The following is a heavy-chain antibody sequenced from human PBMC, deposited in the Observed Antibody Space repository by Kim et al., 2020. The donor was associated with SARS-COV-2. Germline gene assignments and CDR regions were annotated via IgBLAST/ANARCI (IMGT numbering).Heavy chain of an antibody. D-gene: IGHD5-12*01. J-gene: IGHJ6*02. CDR3: ARDIVATSYYYYYGMDV. Sequence: ASVKVSCKASGYTFTSYGISWVRQAPGQGLEWMGWISAYNGNTNYAQKLQGRVTMTTDTSTSTAYMELRSLRYDDTAVYYCARDIVATSYYYYYGMDVWGQGTTVTVSS. CDR1: GYTFTSYG. CDR2: ISAYNGNT. V-gene: IGHV1-18*01.